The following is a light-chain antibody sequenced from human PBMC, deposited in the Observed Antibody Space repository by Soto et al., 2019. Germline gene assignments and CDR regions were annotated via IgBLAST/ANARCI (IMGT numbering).Light chain of an antibody. Sequence: EVVMTHSPANLSVSPCERATLSFRASQSVRSNLAWYQQKPGQAPRLLIYDTSTRATGVPARFSGRGSGTDFTLTISRLEPEDFAVYFCQQYATSPLAFGGGTKVDIK. J-gene: IGKJ4*01. CDR2: DTS. CDR3: QQYATSPLA. V-gene: IGKV3-15*01. CDR1: QSVRSN.